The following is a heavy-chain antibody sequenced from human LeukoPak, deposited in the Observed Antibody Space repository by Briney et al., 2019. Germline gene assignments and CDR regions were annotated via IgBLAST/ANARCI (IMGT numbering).Heavy chain of an antibody. CDR1: GGSITTRGFY. J-gene: IGHJ4*02. CDR3: AITYYYDSSGYWGLDY. D-gene: IGHD3-22*01. CDR2: LYYGETN. Sequence: SETLSLTCTVAGGSITTRGFYWAWIRRPPGKGLEWIGSLYYGETNHYNPSLKSRVSISGDTSKNQFSLELASVTAADTATYYCAITYYYDSSGYWGLDYWGQGTLVTVSS. V-gene: IGHV4-39*01.